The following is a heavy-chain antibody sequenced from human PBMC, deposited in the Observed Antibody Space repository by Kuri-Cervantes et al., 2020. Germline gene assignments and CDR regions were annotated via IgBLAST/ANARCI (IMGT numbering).Heavy chain of an antibody. CDR3: AREGGSGSYYEGFDY. J-gene: IGHJ4*02. V-gene: IGHV3-48*04. Sequence: GESLKISCAASGFTFSSYLMSWVRQAPGKGLEWVSYISRSSSTIYYADSVKGRFTISRDNAKNSLYLQMNNLEAGDTAFYYCAREGGSGSYYEGFDYWGQGTLVTVSS. CDR2: ISRSSSTI. CDR1: GFTFSSYL. D-gene: IGHD1-26*01.